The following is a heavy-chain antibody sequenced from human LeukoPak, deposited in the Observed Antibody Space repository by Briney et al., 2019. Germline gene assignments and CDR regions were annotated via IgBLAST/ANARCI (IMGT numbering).Heavy chain of an antibody. Sequence: GGSLRLSCSASGFTFSTFAMHWVRQAPGKRLEYVSGINNNGDSTYYSDSVKDRLTISRDNSKNTLFLQMASLRAEDTAVYYCVKTMMTFGGVIRTDAFDIWGQGTMVIVSS. CDR1: GFTFSTFA. CDR3: VKTMMTFGGVIRTDAFDI. J-gene: IGHJ3*02. CDR2: INNNGDST. D-gene: IGHD3-16*01. V-gene: IGHV3-64D*06.